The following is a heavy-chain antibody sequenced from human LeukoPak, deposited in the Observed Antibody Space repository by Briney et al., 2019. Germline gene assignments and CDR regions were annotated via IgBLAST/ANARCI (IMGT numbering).Heavy chain of an antibody. Sequence: KPGGSLRLSCAASGFTFSSYWMHWVRHAPGKGLEWVSSISSRSGYIYYADSVKGRFTISKDNAKNSLYLQMNSLRAEDTAVYYCARDLGRYYFDYWGQGTLVTVSS. CDR3: ARDLGRYYFDY. V-gene: IGHV3-21*01. CDR2: ISSRSGYI. J-gene: IGHJ4*02. CDR1: GFTFSSYW.